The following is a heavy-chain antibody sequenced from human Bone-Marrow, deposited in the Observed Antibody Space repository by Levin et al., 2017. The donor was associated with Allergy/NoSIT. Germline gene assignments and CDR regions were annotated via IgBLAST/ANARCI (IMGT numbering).Heavy chain of an antibody. CDR3: ARDPMTCSGGSCYHFDH. V-gene: IGHV3-21*01. CDR2: ISISGNHI. Sequence: LSLTCAASGFTFSNSNMHWVRQAPGKGLEWVSSISISGNHIYYVDSVKGRFTVSRDNAKNSLYLQMNDLGAEDTAVYFCARDPMTCSGGSCYHFDHWGQGTLVTVSS. D-gene: IGHD2-15*01. J-gene: IGHJ4*02. CDR1: GFTFSNSN.